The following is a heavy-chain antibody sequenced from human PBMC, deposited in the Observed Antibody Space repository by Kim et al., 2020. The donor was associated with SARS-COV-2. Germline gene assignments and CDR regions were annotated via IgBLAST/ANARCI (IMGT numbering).Heavy chain of an antibody. J-gene: IGHJ2*01. D-gene: IGHD3-22*01. V-gene: IGHV1-69*04. CDR1: GGTFSSYA. CDR3: ARADSMATTEYWYFDL. CDR2: IIPILGIA. Sequence: SVKVSCKASGGTFSSYAISWVRQAPGQGLEWMGRIIPILGIANYAQKFQGRVTITADKSTSTAYMELSSLRSEDTAVYYCARADSMATTEYWYFDLWGRGTLVTVSS.